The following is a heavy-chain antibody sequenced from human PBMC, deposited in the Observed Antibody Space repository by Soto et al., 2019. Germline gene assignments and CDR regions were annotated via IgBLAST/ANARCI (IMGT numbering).Heavy chain of an antibody. D-gene: IGHD6-19*01. V-gene: IGHV1-18*04. J-gene: IGHJ5*02. CDR2: ISAYNGNT. CDR1: GYTFTSYG. Sequence: ASVKFSCNASGYTFTSYGISWVRHSPGQWLEWMGWISAYNGNTNYAQKLQGRVTMTTDTSTSTAYMELRSLRSDDTAVYYCARESAYSSGWYGQDWFDPWGQGTLVTVSS. CDR3: ARESAYSSGWYGQDWFDP.